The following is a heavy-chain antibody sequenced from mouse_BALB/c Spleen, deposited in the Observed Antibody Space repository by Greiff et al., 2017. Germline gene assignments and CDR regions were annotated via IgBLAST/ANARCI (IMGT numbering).Heavy chain of an antibody. CDR3: ARRGGITTYAMDY. Sequence: EVQLVESGGGLVKPGGSLKLSCAASGFTFSSYAMSWVRQTPEKRLEWVATISSGGSYTYYPDSVKGRFTISRDNAKNTLYLQMSSLRSEDTAMYYCARRGGITTYAMDYWGQGTSVTVSS. J-gene: IGHJ4*01. CDR2: ISSGGSYT. D-gene: IGHD2-4*01. CDR1: GFTFSSYA. V-gene: IGHV5-9-3*01.